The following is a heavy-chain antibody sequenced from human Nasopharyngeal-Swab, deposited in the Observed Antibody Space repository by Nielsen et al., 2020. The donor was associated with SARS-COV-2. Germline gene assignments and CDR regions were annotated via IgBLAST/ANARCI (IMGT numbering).Heavy chain of an antibody. Sequence: VRQAPGKGLEWVSVIYSGGSTYYADSVKGRFTISRDNSKNTLYLQMNSLRAEDTAVYYCAREGYCSGGSCYPRPSYYYYMDVWGKGTTVTVSS. D-gene: IGHD2-15*01. CDR3: AREGYCSGGSCYPRPSYYYYMDV. J-gene: IGHJ6*03. V-gene: IGHV3-53*01. CDR2: IYSGGST.